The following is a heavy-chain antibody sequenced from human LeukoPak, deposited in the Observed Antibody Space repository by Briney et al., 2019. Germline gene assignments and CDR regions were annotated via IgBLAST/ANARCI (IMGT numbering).Heavy chain of an antibody. V-gene: IGHV3-23*01. D-gene: IGHD5-18*01. CDR2: VSESGEIT. CDR3: AKDTAQGYTYGTIEQDY. Sequence: PGGSLRLSCAASGIAFSTYAMSWVRQAPGKGLEWVSVVSESGEITHYADSVKGRFTISRDNSKNTVYLQMNSLRAEDSAVYYCAKDTAQGYTYGTIEQDYWGQRTRVTVSS. J-gene: IGHJ4*02. CDR1: GIAFSTYA.